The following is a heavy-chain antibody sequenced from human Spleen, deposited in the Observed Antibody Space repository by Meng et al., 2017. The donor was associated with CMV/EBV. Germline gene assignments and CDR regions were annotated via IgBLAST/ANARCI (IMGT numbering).Heavy chain of an antibody. CDR2: IRYDGSDK. J-gene: IGHJ4*02. V-gene: IGHV3-30*02. CDR1: GFTFSASG. Sequence: QVHVMGTGCGWGPPRASPRPSCATYGFTFSASGMHWVRQAPGKGPEWVAFIRYDGSDKYYSDSVRGRFTISRDNSKNTLYLQMNSLRPEDTAVYYCATSGYSSIWYPLDYWGQGTLVTVSS. D-gene: IGHD6-13*01. CDR3: ATSGYSSIWYPLDY.